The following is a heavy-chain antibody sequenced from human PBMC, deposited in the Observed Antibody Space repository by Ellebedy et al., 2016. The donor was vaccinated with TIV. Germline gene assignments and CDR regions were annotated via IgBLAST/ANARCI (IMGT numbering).Heavy chain of an antibody. J-gene: IGHJ4*02. CDR1: GDSLSRDNYL. V-gene: IGHV4-61*01. D-gene: IGHD1-26*01. CDR3: ARDQRVVGATMVDY. Sequence: SETLSLTXSVSGDSLSRDNYLWSWIRQPPGKGLEWIGYSSYRGNTKYNPSLKGRVSISVETSKNQFSLKLSSVTAADTAIYYCARDQRVVGATMVDYWGQGTLVTVSS. CDR2: SSYRGNT.